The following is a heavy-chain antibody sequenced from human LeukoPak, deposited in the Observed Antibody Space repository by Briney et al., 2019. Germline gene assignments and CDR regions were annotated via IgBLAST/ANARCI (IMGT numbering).Heavy chain of an antibody. V-gene: IGHV3-48*03. CDR3: ARDSAVLMTTVTTGDD. CDR1: GFTFSSYE. CDR2: IGSSGSTI. D-gene: IGHD4-17*01. J-gene: IGHJ4*02. Sequence: PGRSLRLSCAASGFTFSSYEMNWVRQAPGKGLEWVSYIGSSGSTIYYADSVKGRFTISRDNAKNSLYLQMNSLRAEDTAVYYCARDSAVLMTTVTTGDDWGQGTLVTVSS.